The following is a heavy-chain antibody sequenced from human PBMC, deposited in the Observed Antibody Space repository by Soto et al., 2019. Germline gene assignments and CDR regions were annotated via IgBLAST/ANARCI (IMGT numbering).Heavy chain of an antibody. Sequence: QVQLVQSGAEVKKPGSSVKVSCKASGGTFSSYAISWVRQAPGQGLEWMGGIIPIFGTANYAQKFQGRVTITADESTSTGYMELSSLRSEDTAVYYCARGGRVAGTSFGAFDIWGQGTMVTVSS. CDR3: ARGGRVAGTSFGAFDI. J-gene: IGHJ3*02. V-gene: IGHV1-69*01. CDR1: GGTFSSYA. D-gene: IGHD6-19*01. CDR2: IIPIFGTA.